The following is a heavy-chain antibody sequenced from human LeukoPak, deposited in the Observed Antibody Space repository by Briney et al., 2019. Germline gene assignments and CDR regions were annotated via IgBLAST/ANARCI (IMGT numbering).Heavy chain of an antibody. Sequence: GASVKISCKASGYTFTSNYMHWVRQAPGQGLEWMGIINPSGGSTSYAQKFQGKITMTRDTSTSTVYMELSSLRSEDTAVYYCANFGPGYSYGRDFDHWGQGTLVTVSS. J-gene: IGHJ4*02. CDR1: GYTFTSNY. CDR3: ANFGPGYSYGRDFDH. V-gene: IGHV1-46*01. CDR2: INPSGGST. D-gene: IGHD5-18*01.